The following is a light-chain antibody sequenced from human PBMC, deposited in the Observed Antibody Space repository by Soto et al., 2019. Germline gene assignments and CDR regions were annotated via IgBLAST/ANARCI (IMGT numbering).Light chain of an antibody. V-gene: IGKV3-20*01. Sequence: EIVLTQSPGTLSLSPGERATLSCRASQSVRSNYLAWYQRKPGQAPRLLIYGASTRATGIPDRFSGTGSGTDFTLTISRLESEDFAVYYCQQYGGSPYTFGQGTKLEIK. CDR3: QQYGGSPYT. CDR2: GAS. J-gene: IGKJ2*01. CDR1: QSVRSNY.